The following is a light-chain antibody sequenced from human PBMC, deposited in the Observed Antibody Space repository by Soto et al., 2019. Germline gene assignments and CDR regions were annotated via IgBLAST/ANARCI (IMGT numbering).Light chain of an antibody. J-gene: IGKJ1*01. CDR3: QQRSYWPRT. CDR1: QSISNY. CDR2: DAS. Sequence: EIKLTLSPGTLSLSQRERATLSCRASQSISNYLAWYQQKPGQAPRLLIYDASNRATGIPDRFSGSGSGTDFTLTIISLEPEDFAAYYCQQRSYWPRTFGQGTKVDIK. V-gene: IGKV3-11*01.